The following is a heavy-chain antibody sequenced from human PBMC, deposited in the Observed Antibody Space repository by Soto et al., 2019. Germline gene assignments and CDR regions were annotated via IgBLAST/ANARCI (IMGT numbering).Heavy chain of an antibody. CDR2: INPRSGDT. CDR1: GYTFIGYY. CDR3: GRDGVGATPLGWFDP. V-gene: IGHV1-2*06. J-gene: IGHJ5*02. Sequence: QVQLVQSGAEVKKPGASVKVSCMASGYTFIGYYIHWVRQAPGQGLEWMGRINPRSGDTTYAQKFQGRLTMTRDTYISTAYMELSSLRSDDTAVYYCGRDGVGATPLGWFDPWGQGSLVTVSS. D-gene: IGHD1-26*01.